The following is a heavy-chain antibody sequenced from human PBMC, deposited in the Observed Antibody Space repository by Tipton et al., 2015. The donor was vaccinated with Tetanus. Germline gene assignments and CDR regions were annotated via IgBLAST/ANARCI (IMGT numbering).Heavy chain of an antibody. J-gene: IGHJ4*01. CDR2: IYYSGST. V-gene: IGHV4-31*03. Sequence: TLSLTCTVSGGSISSGGYYWSWIRQHPGKGLEWIGVIYYSGSTYYNPSLKSRVTISVDTSKNQFSLKLNSVTAAGTAVYYCARDQARGARGWNYFDNWGQGTLITVSS. CDR1: GGSISSGGYY. CDR3: ARDQARGARGWNYFDN. D-gene: IGHD1-26*01.